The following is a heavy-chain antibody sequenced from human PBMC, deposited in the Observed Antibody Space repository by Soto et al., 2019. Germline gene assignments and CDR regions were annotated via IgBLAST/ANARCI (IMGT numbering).Heavy chain of an antibody. D-gene: IGHD2-2*01. CDR1: GFTFGDFC. J-gene: IGHJ6*02. CDR2: IRSKGYGGTT. Sequence: HPGGSLRLSCTGSGFTFGDFCMSWFRQAPGKGLEWLSFIRSKGYGGTTESAASVRGRFITSTDDYKSIAYLQMNSLKTEDTAVYFCASLTSWSQEYYYGMDVWGQGTTVTVS. CDR3: ASLTSWSQEYYYGMDV. V-gene: IGHV3-49*03.